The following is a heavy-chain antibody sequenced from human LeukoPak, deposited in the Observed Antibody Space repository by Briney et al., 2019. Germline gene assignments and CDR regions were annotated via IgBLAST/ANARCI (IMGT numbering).Heavy chain of an antibody. CDR1: GFTFSSYG. CDR3: AKERTYYFGSGSYYNWAFDI. CDR2: IRYDGSNK. J-gene: IGHJ3*02. D-gene: IGHD3-10*01. Sequence: RGSLRLSCAASGFTFSSYGMHWVRQAPGKGLEWVAFIRYDGSNKYYADSVKGRFTISRDNSKNTLYLQMNSLRAEDTAVYYCAKERTYYFGSGSYYNWAFDIWGQGTMVTVSS. V-gene: IGHV3-30*02.